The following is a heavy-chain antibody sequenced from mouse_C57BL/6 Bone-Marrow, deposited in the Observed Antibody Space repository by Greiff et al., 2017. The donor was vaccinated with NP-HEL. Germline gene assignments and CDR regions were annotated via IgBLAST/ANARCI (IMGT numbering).Heavy chain of an antibody. V-gene: IGHV1-59*01. J-gene: IGHJ2*01. Sequence: QVQLQQPGAELVRPGTSVKLSCKASGYTFTSYWMHWVKQRPGQGLEWIGVIDPSDSYTNYNQKLKGKATLTVDTSSSTAYMQLSSLTSEDSAVYYCARNFTTRYYFDYWGQGTTLTVSS. CDR2: IDPSDSYT. CDR1: GYTFTSYW. D-gene: IGHD1-1*01. CDR3: ARNFTTRYYFDY.